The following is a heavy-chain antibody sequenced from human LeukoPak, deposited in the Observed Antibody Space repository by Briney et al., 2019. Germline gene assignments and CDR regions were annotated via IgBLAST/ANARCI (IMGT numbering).Heavy chain of an antibody. CDR3: ARNGAFAVEY. CDR2: FHHSGGT. Sequence: SETLSLTCAVSGGSISAPNWWSWVRQPPGKGLEWIGEFHHSGGTNYNPSLKSRVTISIDKSNNQFSLKLTSVTAADTAVYYCARNGAFAVEYWGRGSLVTVSS. CDR1: GGSISAPNW. J-gene: IGHJ4*02. V-gene: IGHV4-4*02. D-gene: IGHD1-1*01.